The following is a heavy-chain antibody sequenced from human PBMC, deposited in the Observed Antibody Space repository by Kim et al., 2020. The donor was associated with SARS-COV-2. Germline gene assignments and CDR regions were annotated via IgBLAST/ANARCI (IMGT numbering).Heavy chain of an antibody. CDR1: GFSFGDYW. CDR2: IKRDGSGK. CDR3: SRPRCV. Sequence: GGSLRLSCAASGFSFGDYWMSWFRQAPGKGPEWVCIIKRDGSGKYYVDSVKGQFSVSGDSARSSLNLQMNSLRPEDTAVSACSRPRCVWG. J-gene: IGHJ6*03. V-gene: IGHV3-7*03.